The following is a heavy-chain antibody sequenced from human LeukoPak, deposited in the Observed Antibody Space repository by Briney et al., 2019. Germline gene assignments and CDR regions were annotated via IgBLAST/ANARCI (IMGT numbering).Heavy chain of an antibody. D-gene: IGHD5-18*01. V-gene: IGHV4-39*02. J-gene: IGHJ4*02. CDR2: ISYSGST. Sequence: KTSETLSLTCTVSGGPISSSTYYWDWIRQPPGKGLEWIGSISYSGSTYYNSSLESRVTISVDTSKNHFSLKLRSVTAADTAVYYCASGEYNYGFPPFDYWGQGTLVTVSS. CDR3: ASGEYNYGFPPFDY. CDR1: GGPISSSTYY.